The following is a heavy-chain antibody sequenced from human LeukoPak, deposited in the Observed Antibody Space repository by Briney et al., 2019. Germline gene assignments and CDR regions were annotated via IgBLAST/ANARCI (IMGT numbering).Heavy chain of an antibody. D-gene: IGHD3-10*01. CDR1: GGSISSSSYY. CDR2: IYYSGST. J-gene: IGHJ4*02. CDR3: ARQTLLWFGELLSPPDY. Sequence: SETLSLTCTVSGGSISSSSYYWGWIRQPPGKGLEWIGSIYYSGSTYYNPSLKSRVTISVDTSKNQFSLKLSSVTAADTAEYYCARQTLLWFGELLSPPDYWGQGTLVTVSS. V-gene: IGHV4-39*01.